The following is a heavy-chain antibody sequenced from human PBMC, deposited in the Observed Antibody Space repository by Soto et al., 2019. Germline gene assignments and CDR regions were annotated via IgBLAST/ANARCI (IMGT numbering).Heavy chain of an antibody. Sequence: GGSLRLSCAASGFTFDDYAMHWVRQAPGKGLEWVSGISWNSGSIGYADSVRGRFTISRDNAKNSLYLQMNSLRAEDTALYYCAKEYEYCSGGSCTNWFDPWGQGTLVTVSS. J-gene: IGHJ5*02. V-gene: IGHV3-9*01. D-gene: IGHD2-15*01. CDR2: ISWNSGSI. CDR1: GFTFDDYA. CDR3: AKEYEYCSGGSCTNWFDP.